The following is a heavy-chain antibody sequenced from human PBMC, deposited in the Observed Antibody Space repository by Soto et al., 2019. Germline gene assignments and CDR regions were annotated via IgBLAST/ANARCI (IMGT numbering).Heavy chain of an antibody. CDR2: IIPIFDAV. J-gene: IGHJ6*02. CDR1: GGTFSRSS. D-gene: IGHD2-21*02. Sequence: QEHLVQSGAEVKKTGSSVKVSCKASGGTFSRSSISWVRQAPGQGLEWMGGIIPIFDAVHYAQKFQGRVTFTADESTSTDYMELSSLRYDDTAVYFCARAHCGGDCTRSYYYYGLEVWGQGTTVTVSS. V-gene: IGHV1-69*01. CDR3: ARAHCGGDCTRSYYYYGLEV.